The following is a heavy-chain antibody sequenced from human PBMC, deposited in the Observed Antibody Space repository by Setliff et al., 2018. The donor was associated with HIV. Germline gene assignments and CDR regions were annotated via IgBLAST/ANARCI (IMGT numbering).Heavy chain of an antibody. V-gene: IGHV2-5*01. D-gene: IGHD3-16*02. CDR2: IYWNDDK. J-gene: IGHJ6*02. CDR1: GFSLSTSGVG. CDR3: AHSFYHLYYYYGMDV. Sequence: SGPTLVNPTQTLTLTCTFSGFSLSTSGVGVGWIRQPPGKALEWLALIYWNDDKRYSPSLKSRLTITKDTSKNQVVLTMTNMDPVDTATYYCAHSFYHLYYYYGMDVWVPETLLVTVSS.